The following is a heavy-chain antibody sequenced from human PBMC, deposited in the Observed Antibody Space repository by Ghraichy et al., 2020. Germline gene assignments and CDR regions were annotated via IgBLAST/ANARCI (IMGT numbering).Heavy chain of an antibody. D-gene: IGHD1-26*01. Sequence: ASVKVSCQASGYTFTGHYMYWVRQAPGQGLEWMGRINPITGGANFAQKFQGRVTLTRDTSITTVYMHLSSLRSDDTAVYYCARGGAYPPFDNWGQGTLVTVSS. V-gene: IGHV1-2*06. CDR2: INPITGGA. CDR3: ARGGAYPPFDN. J-gene: IGHJ4*02. CDR1: GYTFTGHY.